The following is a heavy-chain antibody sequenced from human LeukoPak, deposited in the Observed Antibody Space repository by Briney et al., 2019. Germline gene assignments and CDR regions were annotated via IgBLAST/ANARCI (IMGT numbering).Heavy chain of an antibody. J-gene: IGHJ6*02. V-gene: IGHV3-7*01. CDR3: ARDVVAISAASGMDV. Sequence: PTGGSLRLSCAASGFNLSSYWMSWVRQAPGKGLEWEDNKKKEGSDNNYVESVKGRFTASRDNAKNSLYLQMNSLRAEDTAVYYCARDVVAISAASGMDVWGQGTTVTVSS. CDR2: KKKEGSDN. CDR1: GFNLSSYW. D-gene: IGHD2-2*01.